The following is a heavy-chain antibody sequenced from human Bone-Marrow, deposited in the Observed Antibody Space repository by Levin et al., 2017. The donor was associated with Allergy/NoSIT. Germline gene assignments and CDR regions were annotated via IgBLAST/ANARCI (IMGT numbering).Heavy chain of an antibody. V-gene: IGHV3-23*03. CDR2: LYPDGQTA. Sequence: LSLTCAVSGITLRNYYMSWVRQAPGKGLEWLSVLYPDGQTAHYADSVKGRSTISRDNSKNILFLQMEGLRAEDTAVYYCADSILPWGQGTLLTVSS. CDR1: GITLRNYY. CDR3: ADSILP. D-gene: IGHD5-24*01. J-gene: IGHJ5*02.